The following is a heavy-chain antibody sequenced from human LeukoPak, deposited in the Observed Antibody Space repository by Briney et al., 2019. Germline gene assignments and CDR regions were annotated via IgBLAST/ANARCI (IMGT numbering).Heavy chain of an antibody. D-gene: IGHD6-19*01. CDR3: ARDAYSSGRYSDY. CDR1: GFTVSSNY. Sequence: GGSLRLSXAASGFTVSSNYMSWVRQAPGKGLEWVSVIYSGGSTYYADSVKGRFTISRDNSKNTLYLQMNSLITEDTAVYYCARDAYSSGRYSDYWGQGTLVTVSS. V-gene: IGHV3-53*01. CDR2: IYSGGST. J-gene: IGHJ4*02.